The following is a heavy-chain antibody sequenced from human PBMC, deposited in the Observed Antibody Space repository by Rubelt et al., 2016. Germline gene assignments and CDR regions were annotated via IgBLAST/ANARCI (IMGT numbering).Heavy chain of an antibody. CDR2: INPNSGGT. V-gene: IGHV1-2*06. Sequence: KASGYTFTGYYMHWVRQAPGQGLEWMGRINPNSGGTNYAQKFQGRVTMTRDTSISTAYMELSRLRSEDTAVYYCARDLKGIAVAEPFDKPYADYWGQGTLVTVSS. D-gene: IGHD6-19*01. CDR3: ARDLKGIAVAEPFDKPYADY. J-gene: IGHJ4*02. CDR1: GYTFTGYY.